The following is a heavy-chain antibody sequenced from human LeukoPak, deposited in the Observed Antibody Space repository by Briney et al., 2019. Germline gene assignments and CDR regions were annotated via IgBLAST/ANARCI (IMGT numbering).Heavy chain of an antibody. CDR3: ARDEWELGAFDI. CDR1: GFTFRNEE. D-gene: IGHD1-26*01. V-gene: IGHV3-48*03. CDR2: ISNTGSPI. J-gene: IGHJ3*02. Sequence: GGSLRLSCVVSGFTFRNEEMNWVRQASGKGLEWIAYISNTGSPIHYRDSVKGRFTISRDNAKNSLYLQMNSLRAEDTAVYYCARDEWELGAFDIWGQGTMVTVSS.